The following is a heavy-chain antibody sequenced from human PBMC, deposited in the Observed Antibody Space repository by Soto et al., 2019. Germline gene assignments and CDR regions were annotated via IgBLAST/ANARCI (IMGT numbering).Heavy chain of an antibody. CDR3: VRDSSGVTGTPG. Sequence: QVQLQESGPSLVKPSQTLSLTCNVSGDSIISRNYYWTWIRQSPGKALEWIGNIYYSGITNYNPSLKSRVSLSVDMSNNRFFLSLTSVTAADTAVYFCVRDSSGVTGTPGWGQGILVTVSS. D-gene: IGHD1-7*01. V-gene: IGHV4-30-4*01. CDR1: GDSIISRNYY. CDR2: IYYSGIT. J-gene: IGHJ4*02.